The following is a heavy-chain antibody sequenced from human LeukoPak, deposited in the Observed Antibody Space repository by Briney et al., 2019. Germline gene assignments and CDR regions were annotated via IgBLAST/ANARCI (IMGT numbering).Heavy chain of an antibody. Sequence: GGSLRLSCAASEFTFSTYAMSWVRQALGKGLEWVLAISGSGGSTYYADSVKGRFTISRDNSKNTLFLQMNSLRAEDAAVYYCAKILGSWYSAFDIWGQGTMVTVSS. CDR1: EFTFSTYA. CDR2: ISGSGGST. V-gene: IGHV3-23*01. J-gene: IGHJ3*02. CDR3: AKILGSWYSAFDI. D-gene: IGHD6-13*01.